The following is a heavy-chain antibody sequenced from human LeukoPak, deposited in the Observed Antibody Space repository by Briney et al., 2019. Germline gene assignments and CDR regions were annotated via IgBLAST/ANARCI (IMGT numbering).Heavy chain of an antibody. CDR2: ISYDGNNQ. V-gene: IGHV3-30-3*01. CDR1: GFAFSSLA. CDR3: ARSIPYGTTWYGRSDY. J-gene: IGHJ4*02. D-gene: IGHD6-13*01. Sequence: GGSLRLSCAVSGFAFSSLAMHWVRQAPGKGLEWVAFISYDGNNQYYADSVKGRFTISRDNSKNTLYLQMNNLRAEDTAIYYCARSIPYGTTWYGRSDYWGQGTLVTVSS.